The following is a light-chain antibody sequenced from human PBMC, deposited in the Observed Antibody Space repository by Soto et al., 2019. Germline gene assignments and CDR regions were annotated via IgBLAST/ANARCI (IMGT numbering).Light chain of an antibody. CDR2: DAS. CDR1: QGISSA. CDR3: QQFNSYPSLT. V-gene: IGKV1-13*02. Sequence: ALQLTQSPSSLSASVGDRVTITCRASQGISSALAWYQQKPGKAPKLLIYDASSLESGVPSRFSGSVSGTDFTLTISSLQPEDFATYYCQQFNSYPSLTFGGGTKVEIK. J-gene: IGKJ4*01.